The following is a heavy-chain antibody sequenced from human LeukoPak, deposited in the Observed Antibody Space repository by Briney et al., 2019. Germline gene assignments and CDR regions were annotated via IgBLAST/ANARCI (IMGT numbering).Heavy chain of an antibody. V-gene: IGHV1-69*04. CDR1: GGTFSSYA. Sequence: GASVKVSCKASGGTFSSYAISWVRQAPGQGLEWMGRIIPILGIANYAQKFQGRVTITADKSTSTAYMELSSLRSEDTAVYYCARGTVVVPADYWGQGTLVTVSS. CDR3: ARGTVVVPADY. CDR2: IIPILGIA. D-gene: IGHD2-2*01. J-gene: IGHJ4*02.